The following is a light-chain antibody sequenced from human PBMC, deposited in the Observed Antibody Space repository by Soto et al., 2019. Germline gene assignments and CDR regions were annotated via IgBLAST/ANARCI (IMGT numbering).Light chain of an antibody. V-gene: IGKV1-39*01. CDR3: QQTSSIPWT. Sequence: DIQMTQSQSSLYASVGDRVAITCRASQSISSYLNWYQQKPGKAPKLLIYAASRLQSGVPSRFSGSGSGTECTLTISSLQPEDFATYYCQQTSSIPWTFGQGTKVDVK. CDR1: QSISSY. CDR2: AAS. J-gene: IGKJ1*01.